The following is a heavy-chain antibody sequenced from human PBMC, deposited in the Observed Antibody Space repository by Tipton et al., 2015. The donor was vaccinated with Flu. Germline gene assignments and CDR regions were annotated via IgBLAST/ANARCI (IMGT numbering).Heavy chain of an antibody. CDR3: ARRGWSGYYGSYYYGMDV. V-gene: IGHV4-34*01. Sequence: TLSLTCAVYGGSFSGYYWSWIRQPPGKGLEWIGEINHSGSTNYNPSLKSRVTISVDTSKNQFSLKLSSVTAADTAVYYCARRGWSGYYGSYYYGMDVWGQGTTVTVSS. D-gene: IGHD3-3*01. CDR1: GGSFSGYY. CDR2: INHSGST. J-gene: IGHJ6*02.